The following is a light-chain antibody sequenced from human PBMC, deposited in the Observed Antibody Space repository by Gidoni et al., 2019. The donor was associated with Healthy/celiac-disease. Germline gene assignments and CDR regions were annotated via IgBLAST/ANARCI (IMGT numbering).Light chain of an antibody. CDR1: QSISSY. Sequence: DSQLTQSQSSLSVAVGDLVTMTCRASQSISSYLNWYQQKPGKAPKLLISAASSLQSGVPSRFSCSGSGTDFTLTISSLQPEDFASYYCQQSYSTPVTFGGGTKVEIK. J-gene: IGKJ4*01. CDR3: QQSYSTPVT. V-gene: IGKV1-39*01. CDR2: AAS.